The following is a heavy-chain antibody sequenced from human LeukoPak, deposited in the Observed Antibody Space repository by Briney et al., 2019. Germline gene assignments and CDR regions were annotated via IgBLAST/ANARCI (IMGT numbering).Heavy chain of an antibody. J-gene: IGHJ4*02. CDR1: GFTFSSYA. D-gene: IGHD2-15*01. Sequence: GGSLRLSCAASGFTFSSYAMSWVRQAPGKGLEWVSAISGSGGSTYYADSVKGRFTISRDNAKNSLYLQMNSLRAEDTAVYYCARWVRKVAATGGIDYWGQGTLVTVSS. CDR3: ARWVRKVAATGGIDY. CDR2: ISGSGGST. V-gene: IGHV3-23*01.